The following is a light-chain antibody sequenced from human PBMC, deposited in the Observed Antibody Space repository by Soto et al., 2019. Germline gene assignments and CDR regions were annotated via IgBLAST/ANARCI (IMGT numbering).Light chain of an antibody. J-gene: IGLJ1*01. CDR2: DVA. V-gene: IGLV2-14*03. Sequence: QSALTQPASVSASTGQSITISCTGTSSDVGGSNFVSWYQQHPGKPPKLIIYDVATRPSGVSNCFSGSKSGSTASLIISRLQTEDEADYYCVSFTSSTTYVFGSGTKLTVL. CDR3: VSFTSSTTYV. CDR1: SSDVGGSNF.